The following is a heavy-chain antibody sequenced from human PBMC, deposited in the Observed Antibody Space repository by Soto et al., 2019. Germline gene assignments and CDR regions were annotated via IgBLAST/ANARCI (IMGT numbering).Heavy chain of an antibody. CDR1: GFTFSTYS. J-gene: IGHJ4*02. CDR2: ISKSSSTI. CDR3: ARDANEYGYYFDS. V-gene: IGHV3-48*02. Sequence: EVQLVESGGGLVQPGGSLRLSCAASGFTFSTYSMNWVRQAPGKGLEWVSYISKSSSTILYADYVKGRFTISRDNAKNSLYVQMNSLRDEDAAVDYCARDANEYGYYFDSWGQGTLVTVSS. D-gene: IGHD1-1*01.